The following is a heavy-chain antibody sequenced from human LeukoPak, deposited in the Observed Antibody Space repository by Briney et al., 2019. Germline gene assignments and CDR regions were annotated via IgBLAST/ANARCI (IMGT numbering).Heavy chain of an antibody. CDR2: INHSGST. CDR1: GGSFSGYY. D-gene: IGHD5-18*01. Sequence: PSETLSLTCAVYGGSFSGYYWSWIRQPPGKGLEWIGAINHSGSTNYNPSLTSRVPISVHTSKNQFSLKLRSVPSAHTALFYFPCGPRGYSYGPFDYWGGGRLASVS. CDR3: PCGPRGYSYGPFDY. V-gene: IGHV4-34*01. J-gene: IGHJ4*02.